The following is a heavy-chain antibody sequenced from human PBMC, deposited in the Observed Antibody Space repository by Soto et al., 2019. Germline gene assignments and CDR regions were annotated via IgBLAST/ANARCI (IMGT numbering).Heavy chain of an antibody. J-gene: IGHJ4*02. D-gene: IGHD2-21*01. CDR2: VNWNGGST. CDR1: GFTFDDYG. Sequence: GGSLRLSCAASGFTFDDYGMSWARQAPGKGLEWVSGVNWNGGSTGYADSVKGRFTISRDNAKNSLYLQMNSLRAEDTAFYYCVRGASMNFDYWGQGTLVTVSS. V-gene: IGHV3-20*04. CDR3: VRGASMNFDY.